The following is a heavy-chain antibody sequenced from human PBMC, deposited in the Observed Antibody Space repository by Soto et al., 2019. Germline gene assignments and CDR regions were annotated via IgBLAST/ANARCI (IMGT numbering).Heavy chain of an antibody. V-gene: IGHV3-21*01. CDR2: IHSSNKYI. D-gene: IGHD3-10*01. CDR1: GFTFSSYS. CDR3: ARAYFGSGTLPLDG. Sequence: GGSLRLSCAASGFTFSSYSMNWVRQAPGKGLEWVSFIHSSNKYIYYAKSVKGRFTISRDDAKNSLYLQMNSLRADDTAVYYCARAYFGSGTLPLDGWGQGTLVTVSS. J-gene: IGHJ4*02.